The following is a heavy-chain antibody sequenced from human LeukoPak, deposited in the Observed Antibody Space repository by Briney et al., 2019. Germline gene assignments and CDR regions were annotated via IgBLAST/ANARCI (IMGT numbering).Heavy chain of an antibody. CDR3: ARDIVVVPAGGGYYYYYYMDV. D-gene: IGHD2-2*01. CDR1: GFTFSSYS. CDR2: ISSSSSYI. V-gene: IGHV3-21*01. J-gene: IGHJ6*03. Sequence: GSLRLSCAASGFTFSSYSMNWVRQAPGKGLEWVSSISSSSSYIYYADSVKGRFTTSRDNAKNSLYLQMNSLRAEDTAVYYCARDIVVVPAGGGYYYYYYMDVWGKGTTVTVSS.